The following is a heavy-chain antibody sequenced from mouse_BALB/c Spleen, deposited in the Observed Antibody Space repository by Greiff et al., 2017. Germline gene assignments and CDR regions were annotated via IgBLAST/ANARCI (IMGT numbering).Heavy chain of an antibody. Sequence: QVQLKESGAELAKPGASVKMSCKASGYTFTSYWMHWVKQRPGQGLEWIGYINPSTGYTEYNQKFKDKATLTADKSSSTAYMQLSSLTSEDSAVYYCARSITTGVEPLDDWGQGTTLTVSA. CDR1: GYTFTSYW. J-gene: IGHJ2*01. V-gene: IGHV1-7*01. CDR2: INPSTGYT. D-gene: IGHD1-1*01. CDR3: ARSITTGVEPLDD.